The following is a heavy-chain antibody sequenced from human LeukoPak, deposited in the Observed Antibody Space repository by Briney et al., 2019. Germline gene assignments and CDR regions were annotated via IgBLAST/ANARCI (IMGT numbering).Heavy chain of an antibody. CDR2: ISSSSSTI. J-gene: IGHJ4*02. V-gene: IGHV3-48*01. CDR3: ARDLHSNYLNYFDY. CDR1: GFTFSSYS. D-gene: IGHD4-11*01. Sequence: GGSLRLSCAASGFTFSSYSMNWVRQAPGKGLEWVSYISSSSSTIYYADSVKGRFTISRDNAKNSLYLQMNSLRAEDTAVYYCARDLHSNYLNYFDYWGQGTLVTVSS.